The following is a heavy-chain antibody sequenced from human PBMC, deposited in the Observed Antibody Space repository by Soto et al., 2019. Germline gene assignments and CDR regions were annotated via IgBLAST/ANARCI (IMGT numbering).Heavy chain of an antibody. CDR2: IRGRGNSA. V-gene: IGHV3-23*01. CDR1: GFTFSTYD. CDR3: AREARVAGANYFDF. D-gene: IGHD6-19*01. Sequence: GGSLRLSCAASGFTFSTYDMIWARQAPGKGLEWVSDIRGRGNSAFYADSVKGRFTISRDNANNTLYLQMNNLRADDTAVYYCAREARVAGANYFDFWGQGTLVTVSS. J-gene: IGHJ4*02.